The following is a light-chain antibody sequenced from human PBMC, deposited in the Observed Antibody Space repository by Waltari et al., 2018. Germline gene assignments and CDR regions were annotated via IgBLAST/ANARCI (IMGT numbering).Light chain of an antibody. CDR1: QPLHPY. J-gene: IGKJ2*03. V-gene: IGKV1-39*01. CDR3: QQSYSSPRS. CDR2: GAS. Sequence: DILVTQSPSSLSASVGVTVTLTCRARQPLHPYINWFQQKPGNAPKLLIYGASTWPGGVPSRLSGSGLGTVFTRTINNLQPEDVATYHGQQSYSSPRSFGQGTKLE.